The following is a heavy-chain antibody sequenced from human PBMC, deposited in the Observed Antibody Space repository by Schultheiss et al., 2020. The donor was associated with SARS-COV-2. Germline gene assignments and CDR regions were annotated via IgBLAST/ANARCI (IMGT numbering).Heavy chain of an antibody. CDR1: GGSIISYY. CDR3: ASQSPKDIVVVRRAFDI. CDR2: IYYSGST. D-gene: IGHD2-2*01. V-gene: IGHV4-59*01. Sequence: SETLSLTCTVSGGSIISYYWTWIRQPPGKGLEWIGYIYYSGSTNYNPSLKSRVTISVDTSKNQFSLKLSSVTAADTAVYYCASQSPKDIVVVRRAFDIWGQGTMVTVSS. J-gene: IGHJ3*02.